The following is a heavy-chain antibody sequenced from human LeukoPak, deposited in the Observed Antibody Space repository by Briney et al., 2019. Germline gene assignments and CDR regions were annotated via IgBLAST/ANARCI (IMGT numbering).Heavy chain of an antibody. D-gene: IGHD3-22*01. CDR2: IIPIFGTA. CDR3: ARYYDSSGYYYDY. V-gene: IGHV1-69*13. Sequence: SVKVSCTASGGTFSSYAISWVRQAPGQGLEWMGGIIPIFGTANYAQKFQGRVTITADESTSTAYMELSSLRSEDTAVYYCARYYDSSGYYYDYWGQGTLVTVSS. J-gene: IGHJ4*02. CDR1: GGTFSSYA.